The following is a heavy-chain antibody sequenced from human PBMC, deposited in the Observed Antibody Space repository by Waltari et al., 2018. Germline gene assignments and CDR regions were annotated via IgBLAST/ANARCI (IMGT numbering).Heavy chain of an antibody. Sequence: QLQLQESGPGLVKPSETLSLTCTVSGGSISSSSYYWGWIRQPPGKGLEWIGSIYYSGRTYYNPSLKSRVTISVDTSKNQFSLKLSSVTAADTAVYYCAREGPTVTNLYYFDYWGQGTLVTVSS. J-gene: IGHJ4*02. CDR3: AREGPTVTNLYYFDY. CDR2: IYYSGRT. D-gene: IGHD4-4*01. CDR1: GGSISSSSYY. V-gene: IGHV4-39*07.